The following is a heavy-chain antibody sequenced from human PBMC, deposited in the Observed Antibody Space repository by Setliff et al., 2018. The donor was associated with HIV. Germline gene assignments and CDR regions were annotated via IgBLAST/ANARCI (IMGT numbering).Heavy chain of an antibody. CDR3: ARDGGSSTWGSGAFDV. V-gene: IGHV4-61*02. CDR1: GGSINSGGYY. Sequence: PSETLSLTCTVSGGSINSGGYYWVWIRQPALKGLEWIGRIYTSGLTNYNPSLKSRVTISVDTSKNQFSLKLNSVTAADTAVYYCARDGGSSTWGSGAFDVWGQGTVVTVSS. J-gene: IGHJ3*01. D-gene: IGHD7-27*01. CDR2: IYTSGLT.